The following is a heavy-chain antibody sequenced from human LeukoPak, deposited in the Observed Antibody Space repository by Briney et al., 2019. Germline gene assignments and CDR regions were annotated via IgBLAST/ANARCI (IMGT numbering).Heavy chain of an antibody. J-gene: IGHJ4*02. CDR2: ISSSSSYI. CDR1: GFTFSTYA. Sequence: GGSLRLSCTVSGFTFSTYAMNWVRQAPGKGLEWVSSISSSSSYIYYADSVKGRFTISRDNAKNSLYLQMNSLRAEDTAVYYCARDRGGGAILYYFDYWGQGTLVTVSS. V-gene: IGHV3-21*01. D-gene: IGHD3-10*01. CDR3: ARDRGGGAILYYFDY.